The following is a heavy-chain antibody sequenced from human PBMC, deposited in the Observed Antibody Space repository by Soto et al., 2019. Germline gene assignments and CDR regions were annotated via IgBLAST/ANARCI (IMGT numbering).Heavy chain of an antibody. CDR3: ARRYGGNFDY. J-gene: IGHJ4*02. Sequence: QVQLQESGPGLVKPSETLSLTCTVSGGSINNYYWSWIRQPPGKGLEWIGYIYYSGSTNYNPSLKSRVTLSVDTSKNQFSLTLSSVTAADTAVYYCARRYGGNFDYWGQGTLVTVSS. CDR2: IYYSGST. D-gene: IGHD1-26*01. V-gene: IGHV4-59*01. CDR1: GGSINNYY.